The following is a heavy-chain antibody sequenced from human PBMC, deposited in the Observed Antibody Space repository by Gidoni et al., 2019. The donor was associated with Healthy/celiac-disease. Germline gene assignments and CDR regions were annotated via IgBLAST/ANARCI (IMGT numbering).Heavy chain of an antibody. D-gene: IGHD3-22*01. J-gene: IGHJ5*02. CDR2: IYYSGST. V-gene: IGHV4-30-4*01. Sequence: QVQLQESGPGLVKPSQTLSLTCTVSGGSISRGDYYWSLLRQPPGKGLEWIGYIYYSGSTYYNPSLKSRVTISVDTSKNQFSLKLSSVTAADTAVYYCARVVGRGDYYDSSGYYYGERWFDPWGQGTLVTVSS. CDR3: ARVVGRGDYYDSSGYYYGERWFDP. CDR1: GGSISRGDYY.